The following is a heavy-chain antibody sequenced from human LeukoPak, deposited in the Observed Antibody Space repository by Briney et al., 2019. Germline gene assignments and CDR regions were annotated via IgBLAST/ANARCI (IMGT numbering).Heavy chain of an antibody. D-gene: IGHD5-12*01. Sequence: SETLSLTCTVSGGSISSYHWSWIRQPPGKGLEWIGYIYYSGSTNYNPSLKSRVTISVDTSKNQFSLKLSSVTAADTAVYYCVQWLRQRYYFDYWGQGTLVTVSS. CDR3: VQWLRQRYYFDY. V-gene: IGHV4-59*12. CDR1: GGSISSYH. CDR2: IYYSGST. J-gene: IGHJ4*02.